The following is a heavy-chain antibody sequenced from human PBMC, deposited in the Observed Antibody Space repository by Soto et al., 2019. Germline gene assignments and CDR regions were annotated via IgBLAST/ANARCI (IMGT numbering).Heavy chain of an antibody. D-gene: IGHD1-26*01. CDR2: IHRAGVT. V-gene: IGHV4-4*02. CDR3: AGRPEIHPR. CDR1: GGSTSSSDW. Sequence: QVHLQEWGPGLVKPSETLSLTCAISGGSTSSSDWWTWVRQPPGEGLEWIGEIHRAGVTNYNSSLKSRLTISLDHSRNQFSLSLTSVTAADAAVYFCAGRPEIHPRWGQGILVPVSS. J-gene: IGHJ4*02.